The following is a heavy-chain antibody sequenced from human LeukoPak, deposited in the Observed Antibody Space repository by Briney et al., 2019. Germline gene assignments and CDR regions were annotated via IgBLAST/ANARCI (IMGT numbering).Heavy chain of an antibody. J-gene: IGHJ5*02. CDR3: ARAQEGCSRASCYLEP. CDR1: GASISSTNW. Sequence: VILRETLSLTCAISGASISSTNWWLWVRQPPGEGLEWFVEMHHSGRTNYNPSLKSRITISVDKSKNQVFLRLNSVAAADTALYYCARAQEGCSRASCYLEPWGQGTLVTVSS. V-gene: IGHV4-4*03. CDR2: MHHSGRT. D-gene: IGHD2-2*01.